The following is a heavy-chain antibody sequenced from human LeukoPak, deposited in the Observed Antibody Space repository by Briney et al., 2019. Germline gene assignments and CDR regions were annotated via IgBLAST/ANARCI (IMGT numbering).Heavy chain of an antibody. D-gene: IGHD6-13*01. V-gene: IGHV3-74*01. CDR1: GFIFTTYW. CDR2: INSDGSIT. Sequence: GGSLRLSCAASGFIFTTYWMHWVRQAPGKGLVWVSHINSDGSITSYADSVKGRFTISRDNAQNSLYLQMNSLRAEDTAIYYCATSTAAAGTDWGQGTLVTVSS. J-gene: IGHJ4*02. CDR3: ATSTAAAGTD.